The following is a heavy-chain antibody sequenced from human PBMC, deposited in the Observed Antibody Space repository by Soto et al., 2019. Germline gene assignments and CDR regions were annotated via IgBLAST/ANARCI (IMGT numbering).Heavy chain of an antibody. J-gene: IGHJ4*02. V-gene: IGHV5-10-1*01. CDR1: VFGFAGYR. CDR2: IDPSDSQT. CDR3: ARQIYASDTRPNFQYYIDS. Sequence: PGSSMKISYKGSVFGFAGYRITWVRQKTGEDLEWMGRIDPSDSQTYYSPSFRGHVTISATKSITTVFLQWSRMRAADTAMYYCARQIYASDTRPNFQYYIDSWGKGTLVTVSS. D-gene: IGHD6-6*01.